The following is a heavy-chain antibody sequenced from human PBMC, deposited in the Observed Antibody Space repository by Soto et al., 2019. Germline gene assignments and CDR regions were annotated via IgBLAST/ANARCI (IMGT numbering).Heavy chain of an antibody. D-gene: IGHD4-4*01. J-gene: IGHJ6*03. CDR1: GFTFSSYG. CDR3: AKADDYSNLYYYYYYMDV. CDR2: ISYDGSNK. V-gene: IGHV3-30*18. Sequence: QVQLVESGGGVVQPGRSLRLSCAASGFTFSSYGMHWVRQAPGKGLEWVAVISYDGSNKYYADSVKGRFTISRDNSKNTLYLQMNSLRAEDTAVYYCAKADDYSNLYYYYYYMDVWGKGTTVTVSS.